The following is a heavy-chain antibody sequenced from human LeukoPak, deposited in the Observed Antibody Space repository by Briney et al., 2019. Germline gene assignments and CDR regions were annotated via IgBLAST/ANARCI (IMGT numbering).Heavy chain of an antibody. CDR1: GFTFKNHW. CDR2: MKQDGSEQ. J-gene: IGHJ4*02. V-gene: IGHV3-7*01. Sequence: GGSLRLSCVGSGFTFKNHWMVWVRQAPGKGLEWVANMKQDGSEQYYGDSVRGRFTISRDNAKNSLYLQMNSLRAADTAVCYCARDADWASDYWGQGTLVTVSS. CDR3: ARDADWASDY. D-gene: IGHD3/OR15-3a*01.